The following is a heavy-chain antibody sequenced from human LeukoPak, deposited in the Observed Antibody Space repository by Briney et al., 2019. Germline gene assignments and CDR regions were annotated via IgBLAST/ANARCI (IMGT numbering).Heavy chain of an antibody. J-gene: IGHJ4*02. Sequence: PGGSLRLSCAVSGFTSDDHAMHWVRQPPGKGLEWVSGISWNSGSIDYADSVKGRFTISRDNAKNSLYLQMNSLRVEDTAFYYCAKDNRRHYTSGPNPDSLHWGQGALVTVSS. CDR1: GFTSDDHA. V-gene: IGHV3-9*02. CDR3: AKDNRRHYTSGPNPDSLH. D-gene: IGHD6-19*01. CDR2: ISWNSGSI.